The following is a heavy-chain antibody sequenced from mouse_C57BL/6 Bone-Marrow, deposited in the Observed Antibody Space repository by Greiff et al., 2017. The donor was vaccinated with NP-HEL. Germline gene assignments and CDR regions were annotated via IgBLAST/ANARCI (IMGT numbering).Heavy chain of an antibody. Sequence: VQLQQSGPGLVQPSQSLSITCTVSGFSLTSYGVHWVRQSPGKGLEWLGVIWRGGSTDYNAAFMSRLSITKDNSKSHVFFKMNSLQADDTAIYYCAKKIYYGSSDYAMDYWGQGTSVTVSS. CDR2: IWRGGST. J-gene: IGHJ4*01. D-gene: IGHD1-1*01. CDR1: GFSLTSYG. V-gene: IGHV2-5*01. CDR3: AKKIYYGSSDYAMDY.